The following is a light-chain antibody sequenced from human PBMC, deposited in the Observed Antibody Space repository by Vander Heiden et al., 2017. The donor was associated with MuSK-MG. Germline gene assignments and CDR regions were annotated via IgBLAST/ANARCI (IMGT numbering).Light chain of an antibody. Sequence: IVMTQSPATLSVSPGEGATLSCRASQSVSSNLAWYQHKPGQAPRLLIYHASTRATGIPARFSGGGSGTEFTLTISSLQSEDFAVYYCQQYTDGPPWTFGQGTKVEIK. J-gene: IGKJ1*01. V-gene: IGKV3-15*01. CDR3: QQYTDGPPWT. CDR1: QSVSSN. CDR2: HAS.